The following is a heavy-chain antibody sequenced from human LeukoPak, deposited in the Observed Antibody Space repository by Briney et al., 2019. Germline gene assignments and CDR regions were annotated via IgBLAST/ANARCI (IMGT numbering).Heavy chain of an antibody. D-gene: IGHD1-7*01. V-gene: IGHV4-59*01. CDR1: GGSISRYY. Sequence: PSETLSLTCTLSGGSISRYYWSWIRQPPGKGLEWIGYIYYSGSTNYNPSLKSRVTISVDTSKNQFSLKLSSVTAADTAVYYCARIYITGTTLWSSYYYYYMDVWGKGTTVTVSS. J-gene: IGHJ6*03. CDR2: IYYSGST. CDR3: ARIYITGTTLWSSYYYYYMDV.